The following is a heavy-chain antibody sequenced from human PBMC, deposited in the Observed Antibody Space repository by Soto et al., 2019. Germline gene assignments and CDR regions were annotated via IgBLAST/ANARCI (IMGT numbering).Heavy chain of an antibody. CDR2: ISGSGGST. J-gene: IGHJ4*02. V-gene: IGHV3-23*01. CDR1: GFTFSSYD. D-gene: IGHD3-22*01. CDR3: AKTLYYYDTGGYQ. Sequence: EVQLLESGGGLVQPGGSLRLSCAASGFTFSSYDMSWVRQAPGKGLEWVAVISGSGGSTYYADSVKGRFTISRDNSKNTLYLQMNSLRAEDTAVYYCAKTLYYYDTGGYQWGQGTLVTVSS.